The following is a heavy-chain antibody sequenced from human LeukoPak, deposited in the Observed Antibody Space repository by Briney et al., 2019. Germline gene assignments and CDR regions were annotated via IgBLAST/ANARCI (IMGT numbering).Heavy chain of an antibody. J-gene: IGHJ5*02. Sequence: PSETLSLTCAVSGGSISSGGYSWSWIRQPPGKGLEWIGYIYHSGSTYYNPSLKSRVTISVDRSKNQFSLKLSSVTAADTAVYYCASTVASPNWFDPWGQGTLVTVSS. CDR1: GGSISSGGYS. CDR3: ASTVASPNWFDP. V-gene: IGHV4-30-2*01. CDR2: IYHSGST. D-gene: IGHD6-19*01.